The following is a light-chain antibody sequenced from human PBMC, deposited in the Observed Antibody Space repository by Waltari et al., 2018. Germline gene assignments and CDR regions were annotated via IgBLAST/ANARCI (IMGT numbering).Light chain of an antibody. CDR3: EQYYSRPWT. Sequence: DIVMTQTPESLAVSLGERATINLKSSQTVFYSSNNKNYLAGYQQKPGQAPKLLIYWASTRESGVPDRFSGSGSGTDFTLTISSLQADDVAVYYCEQYYSRPWTFGQGTRVE. V-gene: IGKV4-1*01. J-gene: IGKJ1*01. CDR2: WAS. CDR1: QTVFYSSNNKNY.